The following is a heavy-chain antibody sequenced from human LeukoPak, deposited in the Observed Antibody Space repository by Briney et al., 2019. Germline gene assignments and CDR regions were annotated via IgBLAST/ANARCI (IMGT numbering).Heavy chain of an antibody. CDR2: IRYDGSHT. V-gene: IGHV3-30*02. Sequence: PGGSLRLSCAASGFIFSSYGMHWVRQAPGKGLEWVAFIRYDGSHTYYADSVKGRFTISSDNSKSTLYLQMNSLRAEDTAFYYCAKDQRAVVVVPAAAIGIDYWGQGTLVTVSS. CDR3: AKDQRAVVVVPAAAIGIDY. CDR1: GFIFSSYG. D-gene: IGHD2-2*01. J-gene: IGHJ4*02.